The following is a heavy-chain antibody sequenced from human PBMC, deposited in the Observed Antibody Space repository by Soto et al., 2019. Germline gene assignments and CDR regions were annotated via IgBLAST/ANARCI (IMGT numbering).Heavy chain of an antibody. V-gene: IGHV1-46*01. D-gene: IGHD2-2*03. CDR1: GYTFTSYY. Sequence: ASVKVSCKASGYTFTSYYMHWVRQAPGQGLEWMGIINPSGGSTSYAQKFQGRVTMTRDTSTSTVYMELSSLRSEDTAVYYCGRYRVKIGYCSSTSCIPSNWFDPWGQGTLVTVSS. CDR2: INPSGGST. J-gene: IGHJ5*02. CDR3: GRYRVKIGYCSSTSCIPSNWFDP.